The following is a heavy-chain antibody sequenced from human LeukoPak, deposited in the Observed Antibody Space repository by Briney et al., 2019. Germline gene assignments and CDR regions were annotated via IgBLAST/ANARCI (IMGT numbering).Heavy chain of an antibody. CDR1: VGSIRSYY. CDR2: IYDTGNT. CDR3: ARATPWLLPGY. D-gene: IGHD3-22*01. Sequence: SETLSLTCTVSVGSIRSYYWSWVRQPPGKGLEWIGHIYDTGNTNYNPSLESRVTISVDTSKNQFSLRLTSVTAADTAVYFCARATPWLLPGYWGQGTLVTVSS. J-gene: IGHJ4*02. V-gene: IGHV4-59*01.